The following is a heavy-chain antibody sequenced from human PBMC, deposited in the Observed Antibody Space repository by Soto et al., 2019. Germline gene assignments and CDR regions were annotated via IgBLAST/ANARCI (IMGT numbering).Heavy chain of an antibody. J-gene: IGHJ5*02. CDR3: ARDLGYCRSGTCYREWFDP. Sequence: QVQLVQSGAEVKKPGASVKVSFKDSGYTVTTHGISWVRQVPGQGLEWMGWVRGDNGHTNYAQSLQGRVTMTTDTSTNTAYMELRSLRSDDTAVYYCARDLGYCRSGTCYREWFDPWGQGTLVTVSS. V-gene: IGHV1-18*01. D-gene: IGHD2-15*01. CDR2: VRGDNGHT. CDR1: GYTVTTHG.